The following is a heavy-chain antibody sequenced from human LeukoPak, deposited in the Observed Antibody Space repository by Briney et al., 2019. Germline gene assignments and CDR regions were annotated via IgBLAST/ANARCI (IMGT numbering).Heavy chain of an antibody. J-gene: IGHJ6*02. CDR1: GGTFSSYA. Sequence: SVKVSCKASGGTFSSYAISWVRQAPGQGLEWMGGIIPIFGTANYAQKFQGRVTITAGESTSTAYMELSSLRSEDTAVYYCARVGVDAGISYGMYVGGQGTTVTVSS. D-gene: IGHD5-18*01. CDR3: ARVGVDAGISYGMYV. V-gene: IGHV1-69*13. CDR2: IIPIFGTA.